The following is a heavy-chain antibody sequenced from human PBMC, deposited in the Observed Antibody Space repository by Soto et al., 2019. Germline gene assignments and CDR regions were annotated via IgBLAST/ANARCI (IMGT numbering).Heavy chain of an antibody. CDR1: GGSISSSNW. J-gene: IGHJ3*02. CDR3: ARDASYSSVQGAFDI. D-gene: IGHD6-19*01. V-gene: IGHV4-4*02. Sequence: PSETLSLTCAVSGGSISSSNWWSWVRQPPGKGLEWIGEIYHSGSTNYNPSLKSRVTISVDKSKNQFSLKLSSVTAADTAVYYCARDASYSSVQGAFDIWGQGTMVTVSS. CDR2: IYHSGST.